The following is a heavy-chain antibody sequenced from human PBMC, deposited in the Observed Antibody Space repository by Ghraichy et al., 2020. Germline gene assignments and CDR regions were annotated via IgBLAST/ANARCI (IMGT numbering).Heavy chain of an antibody. J-gene: IGHJ6*03. V-gene: IGHV4-31*03. Sequence: SETLSLTCTVSGSSVTTGVNYWIWIRQRPGEGLEWIGYIFSSGRTYYAPSLKSRVSISADPSKNQFSLRLTSVTAADAAVYYCARGPDSINYYYFYMDFWGKGTSVSVSS. CDR1: GSSVTTGVNY. CDR3: ARGPDSINYYYFYMDF. CDR2: IFSSGRT. D-gene: IGHD3-10*01.